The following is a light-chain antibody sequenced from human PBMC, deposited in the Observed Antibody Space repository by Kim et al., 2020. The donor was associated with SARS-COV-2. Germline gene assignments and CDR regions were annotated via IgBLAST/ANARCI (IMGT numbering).Light chain of an antibody. CDR1: ILRTAD. CDR3: NSRDSSGNHQV. Sequence: SSELTQDPAVSVALGQTVRMTCQGDILRTADASWYQQKPGQAPVLVIYGKNNRPSGIPDRFSGSTSGHTASLTITGAPAEDEADYYCNSRDSSGNHQVFGGGTQVTVL. V-gene: IGLV3-19*01. J-gene: IGLJ3*02. CDR2: GKN.